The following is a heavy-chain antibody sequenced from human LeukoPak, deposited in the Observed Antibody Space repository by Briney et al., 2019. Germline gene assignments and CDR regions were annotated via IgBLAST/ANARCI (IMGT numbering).Heavy chain of an antibody. D-gene: IGHD5-12*01. CDR2: IDHSGSN. CDR3: ARQGSAYDYVY. CDR1: GGSFSGYY. J-gene: IGHJ4*02. V-gene: IGHV4-34*01. Sequence: SETLSLTCAVYGGSFSGYYWSRIRQPPGKGLEWIEEIDHSGSNNYNPSLKSRVTISVDTSKTQFSLNLSSVTAADTAVYYCARQGSAYDYVYWGQGTLVTVSS.